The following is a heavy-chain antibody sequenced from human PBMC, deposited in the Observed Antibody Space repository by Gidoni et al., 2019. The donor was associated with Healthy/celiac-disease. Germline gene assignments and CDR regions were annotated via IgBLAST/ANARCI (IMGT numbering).Heavy chain of an antibody. V-gene: IGHV4-31*03. CDR1: GGSISSGGYY. J-gene: IGHJ4*02. CDR3: AIGGVQSFDY. Sequence: QVQLQESGPGLVKPSPTLSLTCTVPGGSISSGGYYWSWIRQHPGKGLEWIGYIYYSGSTYYNPSLKSRVTISVDTAKNQFSLKLSSVTAADTAVYYCAIGGVQSFDYWGQGTLVTVSS. D-gene: IGHD1-1*01. CDR2: IYYSGST.